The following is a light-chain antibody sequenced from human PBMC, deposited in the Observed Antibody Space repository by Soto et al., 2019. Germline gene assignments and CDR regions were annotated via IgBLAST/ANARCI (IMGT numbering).Light chain of an antibody. CDR1: QGISSY. J-gene: IGKJ5*01. CDR2: AAS. Sequence: DIQLTQSPSFLSASVGDRVTITCRASQGISSYLAWYQQKPGKAPKLLIYAASTLQSGVPSRFSGSGSGTEFTLTISRLQPEDFAAYYCQQLSSYPITFGQETRLEIK. CDR3: QQLSSYPIT. V-gene: IGKV1-9*01.